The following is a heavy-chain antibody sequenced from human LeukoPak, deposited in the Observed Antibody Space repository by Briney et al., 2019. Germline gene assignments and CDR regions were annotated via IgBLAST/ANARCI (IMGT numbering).Heavy chain of an antibody. V-gene: IGHV3-30*02. Sequence: PGGSLRLSCAASGFDFSSYGMHWVRQAPGKGLEWVAYIHYDSTTEDYADSVKGRFTVSRDNSKNTLYLQMKSLRAEDTAVYYCAKGGGYEAQYYYYYLDVWGKGTTVTISS. J-gene: IGHJ6*03. CDR1: GFDFSSYG. CDR2: IHYDSTTE. CDR3: AKGGGYEAQYYYYYLDV. D-gene: IGHD5-12*01.